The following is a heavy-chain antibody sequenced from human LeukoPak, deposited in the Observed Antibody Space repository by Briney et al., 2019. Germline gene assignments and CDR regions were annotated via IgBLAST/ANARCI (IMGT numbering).Heavy chain of an antibody. CDR2: IKHSGST. Sequence: SDTLSLACALYAASDSRQSSSWARHPPGKGREWIGEIKHSGSTNYNPSLKSRVTISVDTSKNQFSLTLSPVTAADTAVYYWTRGKDIAWGKIDYWGQGTLVTVSS. J-gene: IGHJ4*02. D-gene: IGHD7-27*01. CDR3: TRGKDIAWGKIDY. CDR1: AASDSRQS. V-gene: IGHV4-34*01.